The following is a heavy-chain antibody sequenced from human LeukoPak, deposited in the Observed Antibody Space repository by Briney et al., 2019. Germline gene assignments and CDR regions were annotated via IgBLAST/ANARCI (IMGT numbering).Heavy chain of an antibody. D-gene: IGHD3-10*01. J-gene: IGHJ4*02. CDR2: ISGSGGST. CDR1: GLAFSTYS. CDR3: AKDLWPITMVRGVIYDY. V-gene: IGHV3-23*01. Sequence: GGSLRLSCAASGLAFSTYSMSWVRQAPGKGLYWVSAISGSGGSTYYADSVKGRSTISRDNSKNTLYLQMNSLRAEDTAVYYCAKDLWPITMVRGVIYDYWGQGTLVTVSS.